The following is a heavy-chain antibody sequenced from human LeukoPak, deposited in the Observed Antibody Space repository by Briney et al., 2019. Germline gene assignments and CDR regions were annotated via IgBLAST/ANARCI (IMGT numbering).Heavy chain of an antibody. V-gene: IGHV3-66*02. CDR3: PGRRVLDASFDY. Sequence: QSGGSLRLSCAASGFTVSNNYMSWVRQAPGKGLEWVSVIYSGDNTYYVESVKGRFTISRDNSKNTLFLQMNRLRAEDTAVYYCPGRRVLDASFDYWGQGTLVTVSS. CDR1: GFTVSNNY. CDR2: IYSGDNT. J-gene: IGHJ4*02. D-gene: IGHD3-16*01.